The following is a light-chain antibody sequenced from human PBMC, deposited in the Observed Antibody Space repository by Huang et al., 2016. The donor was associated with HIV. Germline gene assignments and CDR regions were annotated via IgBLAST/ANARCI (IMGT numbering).Light chain of an antibody. Sequence: RVTINCWASQSINSYLNWYQQKPGKAPKLLIYAASYLESGVPSRFSGGGSGTDFTLTVSSLQPEDFATYYCQQSYSTPTWTFGQGTKVEIK. CDR1: QSINSY. J-gene: IGKJ1*01. V-gene: IGKV1-39*01. CDR2: AAS. CDR3: QQSYSTPTWT.